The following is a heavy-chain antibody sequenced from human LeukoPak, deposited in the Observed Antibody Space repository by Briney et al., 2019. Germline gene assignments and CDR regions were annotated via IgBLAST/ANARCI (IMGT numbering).Heavy chain of an antibody. V-gene: IGHV7-4-1*02. D-gene: IGHD1-14*01. Sequence: ASVKVSCKASSYTFTSYGISWVRQAPGQGLEWMGWINTNTGNPTYAQGFTGRFVFSLDTSVSTAYLQISSLKAEDTAVYYCARVLRITGFDYWGQGTLVTVSS. J-gene: IGHJ4*02. CDR1: SYTFTSYG. CDR3: ARVLRITGFDY. CDR2: INTNTGNP.